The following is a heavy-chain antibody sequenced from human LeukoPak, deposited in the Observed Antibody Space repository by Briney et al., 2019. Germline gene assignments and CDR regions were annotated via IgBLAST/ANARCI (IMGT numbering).Heavy chain of an antibody. D-gene: IGHD1-26*01. CDR1: GGSISSGGYY. CDR2: IYHSGST. J-gene: IGHJ4*02. Sequence: PSETLSLTCTVSGGSISSGGYYWSWIRQPPGKGLEWIGYIYHSGSTYYNPSLKSRVTISVDRSKNQFSLKLSSVTAADTAVYYCARGSLVGATRHFDYWGQGTLVTVSS. V-gene: IGHV4-30-2*01. CDR3: ARGSLVGATRHFDY.